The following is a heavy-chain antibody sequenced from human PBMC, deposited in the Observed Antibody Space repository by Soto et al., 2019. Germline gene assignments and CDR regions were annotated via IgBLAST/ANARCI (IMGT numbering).Heavy chain of an antibody. D-gene: IGHD3-10*01. J-gene: IGHJ4*02. Sequence: EVQLLESGGGLVQPGGSLRLSCAASGFTFSSYAMSWVRQASGKGLEWVSAISGSGGSTYYADSVKGRFTISRDNSKNTLYLQMNSLRAEDTAVYYCAKVGLLWFGELNFDYWGQGTLVTVSS. CDR1: GFTFSSYA. CDR3: AKVGLLWFGELNFDY. CDR2: ISGSGGST. V-gene: IGHV3-23*01.